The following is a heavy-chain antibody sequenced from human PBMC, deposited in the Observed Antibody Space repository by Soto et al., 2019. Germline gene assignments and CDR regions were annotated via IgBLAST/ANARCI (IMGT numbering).Heavy chain of an antibody. CDR1: GGSFSGYY. Sequence: SETLSLTCAVYGGSFSGYYWSWIRQPPGKGLEWIGEINHSGSTNYNPSLKSRVTISVDTSKNQFSLKLSSVTAADTAVYYCAGAAAFVGYSYGPRGVYFDYWGQGTLVTVSS. V-gene: IGHV4-34*01. CDR2: INHSGST. D-gene: IGHD5-18*01. J-gene: IGHJ4*02. CDR3: AGAAAFVGYSYGPRGVYFDY.